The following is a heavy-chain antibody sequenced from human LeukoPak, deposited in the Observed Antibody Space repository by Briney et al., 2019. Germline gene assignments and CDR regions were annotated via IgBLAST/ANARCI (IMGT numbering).Heavy chain of an antibody. CDR1: GFTFSSYD. V-gene: IGHV3-13*01. J-gene: IGHJ4*02. Sequence: GGSLRLSCAASGFTFSSYDMHWVRQATGKGLEWVSAIGTAGDTYYPGSVKGRFTISRENAKNSLYLQMNSLRAGDTAVYYCAREGRTGPFDYWGQGTLVTVSS. CDR3: AREGRTGPFDY. D-gene: IGHD1-1*01. CDR2: IGTAGDT.